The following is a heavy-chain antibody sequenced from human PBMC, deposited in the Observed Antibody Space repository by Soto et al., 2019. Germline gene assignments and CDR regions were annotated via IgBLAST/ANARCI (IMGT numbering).Heavy chain of an antibody. CDR2: ISRSGGTS. D-gene: IGHD2-2*02. CDR1: GFTVRDYA. CDR3: ARGDCSAAGCYIHSYCGMDV. V-gene: IGHV3-23*01. Sequence: PGGALGLSCAAAGFTVRDYAMSWVRQAPGKGLEWVSAISRSGGTSYYADSVKGRFTISRDNAKNTLYLQMDNLRAEDTAVYYCARGDCSAAGCYIHSYCGMDVRGQGPTFTVCS. J-gene: IGHJ6*02.